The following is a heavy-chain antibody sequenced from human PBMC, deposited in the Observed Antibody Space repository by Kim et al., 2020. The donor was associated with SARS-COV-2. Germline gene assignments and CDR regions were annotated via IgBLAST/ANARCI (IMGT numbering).Heavy chain of an antibody. CDR1: GFTFSNAW. D-gene: IGHD3-10*01. CDR2: IKSKTDGGTT. CDR3: TTLVLLWFGELGF. J-gene: IGHJ4*02. V-gene: IGHV3-15*01. Sequence: GGSLRLSCAASGFTFSNAWMSWVRQAPGKGLEWVGRIKSKTDGGTTDYAAPVKGRFTISRDDSKNTLYLQMNSLKTEDTAVYYCTTLVLLWFGELGFWGQGTLVTVSS.